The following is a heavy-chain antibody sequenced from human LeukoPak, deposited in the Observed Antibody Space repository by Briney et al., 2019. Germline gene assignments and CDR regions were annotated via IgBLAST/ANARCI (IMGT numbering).Heavy chain of an antibody. J-gene: IGHJ5*01. CDR2: INANSGTT. CDR1: GFAFNVYA. Sequence: GESLKISCAASGFAFNVYAMSWLRQPPGKGLEWVSTINANSGTTSYAASVRGRFSISRDNSKSTLYLQLSTLRADDTATYYCAKPISGGLAVTADWFHPWGQGTLVVVSS. D-gene: IGHD6-19*01. CDR3: AKPISGGLAVTADWFHP. V-gene: IGHV3-23*01.